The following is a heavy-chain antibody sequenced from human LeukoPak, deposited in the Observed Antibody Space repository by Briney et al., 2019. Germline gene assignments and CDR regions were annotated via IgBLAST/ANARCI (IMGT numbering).Heavy chain of an antibody. J-gene: IGHJ4*02. CDR3: ARDSDGDYPYYFDY. Sequence: GGSLRLSCAASGFTFSSYWMSWVRQAPGKGLEWVANIKQDGSEKYYVDSVKGRFTISRDNAKNSLYLQMNSLRAEDTAVYYCARDSDGDYPYYFDYWGQGTLVTVSS. V-gene: IGHV3-7*01. CDR2: IKQDGSEK. CDR1: GFTFSSYW. D-gene: IGHD4-17*01.